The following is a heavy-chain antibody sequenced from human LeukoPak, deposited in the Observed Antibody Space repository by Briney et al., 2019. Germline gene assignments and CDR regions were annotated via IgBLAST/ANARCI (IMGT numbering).Heavy chain of an antibody. V-gene: IGHV4-59*01. CDR3: ARWSDCGGDCHILDY. Sequence: SETLFLTCTVSGGSISGYYWSWSRQAPGKGVEWIGNLYYNRGAWFKSSLKSRVTASVDTSKNEFSLKLSSVTAADTAVYYCARWSDCGGDCHILDYWGQGILVTVSS. D-gene: IGHD2-21*02. CDR2: LYYNRGA. CDR1: GGSISGYY. J-gene: IGHJ4*02.